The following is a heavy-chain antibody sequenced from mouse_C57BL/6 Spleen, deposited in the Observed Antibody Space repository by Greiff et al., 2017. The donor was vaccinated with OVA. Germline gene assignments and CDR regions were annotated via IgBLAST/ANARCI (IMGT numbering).Heavy chain of an antibody. J-gene: IGHJ2*01. V-gene: IGHV1-18*01. CDR1: GYTFTDYY. Sequence: VQLQQSGPELVKPGASVKIPCKASGYTFTDYYMDWVKQSHGQSLEWIGDINPNNGGTIYNQKFKGKATLTVDKSASTAYMELRSLTSEDTAVYYCARRRDGSSYDYFDDWGQGTTLTVSS. CDR3: ARRRDGSSYDYFDD. CDR2: INPNNGGT. D-gene: IGHD1-1*01.